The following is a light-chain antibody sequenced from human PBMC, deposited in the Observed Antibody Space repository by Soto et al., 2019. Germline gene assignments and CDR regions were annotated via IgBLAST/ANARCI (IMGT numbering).Light chain of an antibody. CDR2: DAS. CDR3: QQYGRSAGLFA. V-gene: IGKV3-20*01. Sequence: EIVLTQSPGTLSLSPGDRATLSCGASQSVSNTYLAWYQQKPGQAPRLLIYDASSRATGIPDRFSGSGSGTDFTLTISRLEPEDFAVYFCQQYGRSAGLFAFGPGTKVDIK. J-gene: IGKJ3*01. CDR1: QSVSNTY.